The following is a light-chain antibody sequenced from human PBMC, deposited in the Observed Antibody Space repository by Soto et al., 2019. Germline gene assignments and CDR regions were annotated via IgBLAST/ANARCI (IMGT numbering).Light chain of an antibody. Sequence: EIVLTQSPGTLSLSPGERATLSCRASQSVSSSYLAWYQQKPGQAPRLLIYGASSRATGIPARFSGSGSGTEFTLTISSLQSEDFAVYYCQQYNYWPPITFGQGTKVDIK. CDR3: QQYNYWPPIT. CDR1: QSVSSSY. J-gene: IGKJ1*01. CDR2: GAS. V-gene: IGKV3D-15*01.